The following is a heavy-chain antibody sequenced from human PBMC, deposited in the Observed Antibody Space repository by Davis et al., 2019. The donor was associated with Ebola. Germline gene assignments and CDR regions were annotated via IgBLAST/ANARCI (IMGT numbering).Heavy chain of an antibody. Sequence: GGSLRLSCAASEFTFSSYSINWVRQAPGKGLEWVSYISSSSMTKDYADSVKGRFTISRDTAKNSLYLQMNSLRAEDTAVYYCARENYGDYFFDYWGQGTLVTVSS. D-gene: IGHD4-17*01. CDR3: ARENYGDYFFDY. CDR2: ISSSSMTK. J-gene: IGHJ4*02. V-gene: IGHV3-48*01. CDR1: EFTFSSYS.